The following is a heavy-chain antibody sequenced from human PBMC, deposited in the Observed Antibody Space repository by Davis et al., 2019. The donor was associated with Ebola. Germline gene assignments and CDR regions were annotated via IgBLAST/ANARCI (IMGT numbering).Heavy chain of an antibody. CDR1: GFTFSDYY. D-gene: IGHD2-8*01. CDR3: AREMVRYYYGMDV. CDR2: IWYDGSNK. V-gene: IGHV3-33*08. Sequence: PGGSLRLSCAASGFTFSDYYMSWIRQAPGQGLEWVAVIWYDGSNKYYADSVKGRFTISRANSKNTLNLQMNSLSAEETAVYYCAREMVRYYYGMDVWGQGTTVTVSS. J-gene: IGHJ6*02.